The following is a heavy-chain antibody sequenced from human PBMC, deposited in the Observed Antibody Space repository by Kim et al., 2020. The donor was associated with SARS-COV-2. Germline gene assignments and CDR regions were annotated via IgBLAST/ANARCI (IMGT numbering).Heavy chain of an antibody. CDR2: INHSGST. Sequence: SETLSLTCAVYGGSFSGYYWSWIRQPPGKGLEWIGEINHSGSTNYNPSLKSRVTISVDTSKNQFSLKLSSVTAADTAVYYCAREGYYDYIWGSYRSYYFDYWGQGTLVTVSS. CDR1: GGSFSGYY. D-gene: IGHD3-16*02. V-gene: IGHV4-34*01. J-gene: IGHJ4*02. CDR3: AREGYYDYIWGSYRSYYFDY.